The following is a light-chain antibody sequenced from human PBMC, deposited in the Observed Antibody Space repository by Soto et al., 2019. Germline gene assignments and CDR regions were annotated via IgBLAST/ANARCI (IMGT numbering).Light chain of an antibody. J-gene: IGKJ5*01. CDR2: ASS. CDR1: QGISSY. Sequence: DIQLTQSPSFLSASIGDRVTITCRASQGISSYLAWYQQTPGRAPKLLIYASSTLQSGVPSRFSGSGSGTEVTLTISSLQPDEFATYYCQQVNTFPVTFGQGTGLDI. CDR3: QQVNTFPVT. V-gene: IGKV1-9*01.